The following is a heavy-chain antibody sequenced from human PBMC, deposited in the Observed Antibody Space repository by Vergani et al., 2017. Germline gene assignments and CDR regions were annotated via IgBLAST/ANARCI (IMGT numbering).Heavy chain of an antibody. V-gene: IGHV3-48*02. CDR3: ARDRIYNWNYSWYFDL. D-gene: IGHD1-7*01. CDR2: ISSSSSTI. CDR1: GFTFSSYS. Sequence: EVQLLESGGGLVQPGGSLRLSCAASGFTFSSYSMNWVRQAPGKGLEWVSYISSSSSTIYYADSVKGRFTISRDNAKNSLYLQMNSLRDEDTAVYYCARDRIYNWNYSWYFDLWGRGTLVTVSS. J-gene: IGHJ2*01.